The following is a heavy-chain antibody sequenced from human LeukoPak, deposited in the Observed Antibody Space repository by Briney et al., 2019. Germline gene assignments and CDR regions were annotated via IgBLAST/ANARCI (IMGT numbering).Heavy chain of an antibody. Sequence: QPGGSLRLSCAASGFTFSSYAMSWVRQAPGKGLEWVSANSGSGGSTYYADSVKGRFTISRDNSTNTLYLQMNSLRAEDTAVYYCPKGEALRYFDWLPRDDYWGQGTLVTVSS. CDR3: PKGEALRYFDWLPRDDY. D-gene: IGHD3-9*01. V-gene: IGHV3-23*01. CDR1: GFTFSSYA. J-gene: IGHJ4*02. CDR2: NSGSGGST.